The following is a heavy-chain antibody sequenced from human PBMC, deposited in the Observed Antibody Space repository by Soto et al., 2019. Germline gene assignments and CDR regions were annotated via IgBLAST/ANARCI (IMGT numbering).Heavy chain of an antibody. Sequence: QVQLVESGGGVVPTGRSLRLSCAASGFTFSSYGMHWVRKAPGKGLEWVAVISYDGSNKYYADSVKGRFTISRDNSKNTMYMQMNSLRAEDTAVYYCAKDGNGDFDYWGQGTLITGSS. CDR1: GFTFSSYG. J-gene: IGHJ4*02. D-gene: IGHD1-1*01. CDR3: AKDGNGDFDY. V-gene: IGHV3-30*18. CDR2: ISYDGSNK.